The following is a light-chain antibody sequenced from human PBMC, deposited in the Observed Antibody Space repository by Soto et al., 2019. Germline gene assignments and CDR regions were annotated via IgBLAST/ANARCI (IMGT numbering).Light chain of an antibody. Sequence: DIQMTQSPSTLSASVGDRVTTTCRASQSISSWLAWYQQKPGKVPKLLIYAASTLQSGVPSRFSGSGSGTDFTLTISSLQPEDVATYYCQKYNSALLTFGQGTKVDIK. CDR3: QKYNSALLT. J-gene: IGKJ1*01. CDR2: AAS. V-gene: IGKV1-27*01. CDR1: QSISSW.